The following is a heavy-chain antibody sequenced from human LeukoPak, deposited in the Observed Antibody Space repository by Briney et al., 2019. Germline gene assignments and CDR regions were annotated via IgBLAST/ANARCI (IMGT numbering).Heavy chain of an antibody. CDR3: ARDRTYGSGSYYKPPFDY. V-gene: IGHV3-21*01. Sequence: GGSLRLSCAASGFTFSSYSMNWVRQAPGKGLEWVSSISSSSSNIYYADSVKGRLTISRDNANNSLYLQMNSLRAEDTAVYYCARDRTYGSGSYYKPPFDYWGQGTLVTVSS. J-gene: IGHJ4*02. CDR1: GFTFSSYS. D-gene: IGHD3-10*01. CDR2: ISSSSSNI.